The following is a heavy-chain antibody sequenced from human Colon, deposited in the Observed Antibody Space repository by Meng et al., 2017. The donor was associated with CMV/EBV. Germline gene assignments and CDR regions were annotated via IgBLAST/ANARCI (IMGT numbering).Heavy chain of an antibody. CDR3: VGRLRPDV. CDR1: GFSVTSSH. V-gene: IGHV3-53*01. CDR2: IDGSGNS. Sequence: GGSLRLSCAASGFSVTSSHLRWVRQAPGKGLEWVSFIDGSGNSDYANSVRGRFTMSRDNSKNILYLQMTSLRADDSAVYYCVGRLRPDVWGQGTTVTVSS. D-gene: IGHD2-21*01. J-gene: IGHJ6*02.